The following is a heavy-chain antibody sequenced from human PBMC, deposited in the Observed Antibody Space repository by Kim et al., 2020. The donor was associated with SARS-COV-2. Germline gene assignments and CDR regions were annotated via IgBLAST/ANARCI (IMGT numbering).Heavy chain of an antibody. J-gene: IGHJ6*02. CDR1: GGTFSSYA. D-gene: IGHD3-10*01. V-gene: IGHV1-69*04. CDR2: IIPILGIA. Sequence: SVKVSCKASGGTFSSYAISWVRQAPGQGLEWMGRIIPILGIANYAQKFQGRVTITADKSTSTAYMELSSLRSEDTAVYYCAREDDYYGSGSTSPSLYYYGMDVWGQGTTVTVSS. CDR3: AREDDYYGSGSTSPSLYYYGMDV.